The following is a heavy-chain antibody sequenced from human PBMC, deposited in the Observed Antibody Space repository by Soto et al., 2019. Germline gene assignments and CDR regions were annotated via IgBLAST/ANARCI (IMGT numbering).Heavy chain of an antibody. D-gene: IGHD2-2*01. Sequence: SQTLSLTCAISGDSVSSNSAAWNWIRQSPPRGLEWLGRTYYRSKWYNDYAVSVKSRITINPDTSKNQFSLQLNSVTPEDTAVYYSARAGDIVVVPSASYYYYYGMYVWGQGTAVTVSS. V-gene: IGHV6-1*01. J-gene: IGHJ6*02. CDR3: ARAGDIVVVPSASYYYYYGMYV. CDR1: GDSVSSNSAA. CDR2: TYYRSKWYN.